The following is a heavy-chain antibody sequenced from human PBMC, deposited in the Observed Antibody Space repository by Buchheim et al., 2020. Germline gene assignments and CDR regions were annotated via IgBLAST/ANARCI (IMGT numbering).Heavy chain of an antibody. CDR3: ARDVYGSGSPYYMDV. Sequence: QVQLVQSGAEVKKPGASLKASCKASGYTFTSYYLHWLRQAPGQGLEWLGIINSSGGSTSYAQTFQGRVTMTRETSTRTAYMELSSLRSEDTAVYYCARDVYGSGSPYYMDVWGKGTT. CDR2: INSSGGST. V-gene: IGHV1-46*01. CDR1: GYTFTSYY. J-gene: IGHJ6*03. D-gene: IGHD3-10*01.